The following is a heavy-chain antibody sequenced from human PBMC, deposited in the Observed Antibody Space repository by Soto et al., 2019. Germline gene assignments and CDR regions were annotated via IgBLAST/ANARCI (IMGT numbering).Heavy chain of an antibody. V-gene: IGHV4-39*01. CDR3: ARHLKKSSPFGVVRAWFDP. CDR1: GGSISSSSYY. CDR2: IYYSGST. Sequence: QLQLQESGPGLVKPSETLSLTCTVSGGSISSSSYYWGWIRQPPGKGLEWIGSIYYSGSTYYNPSLKSRVPISVDPSKDQFSLKLSSVAAADTAVYYCARHLKKSSPFGVVRAWFDPWGQGTLVTVSS. J-gene: IGHJ5*02. D-gene: IGHD3-3*01.